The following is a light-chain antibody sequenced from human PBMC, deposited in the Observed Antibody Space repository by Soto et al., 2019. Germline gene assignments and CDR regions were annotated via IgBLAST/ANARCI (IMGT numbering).Light chain of an antibody. CDR1: QSILYSSNNQNC. Sequence: DIVMTQSPDSLAVSLGGRATINCESSQSILYSSNNQNCLAWYQQKPGQPPKLLIYWASTRESGVPDRFSGSGSVTDFTLTISSLQAEDVAVYYCQQYNNWLWTFGQGTKVEIK. V-gene: IGKV4-1*01. CDR3: QQYNNWLWT. CDR2: WAS. J-gene: IGKJ1*01.